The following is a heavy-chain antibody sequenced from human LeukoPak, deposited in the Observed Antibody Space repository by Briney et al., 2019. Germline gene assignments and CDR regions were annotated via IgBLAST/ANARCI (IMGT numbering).Heavy chain of an antibody. CDR2: IVPIFGTA. D-gene: IGHD3-22*01. V-gene: IGHV1-69*01. J-gene: IGHJ4*02. Sequence: SVKVSCKASGGTFSSYAISWVRQAPGQGLEWMGGIVPIFGTANYAQKFQGRVTITADESTSTAYMELSSLRSEDTAVYYCATYYYDNSGYLSLFDYWGQGTLVTVSS. CDR3: ATYYYDNSGYLSLFDY. CDR1: GGTFSSYA.